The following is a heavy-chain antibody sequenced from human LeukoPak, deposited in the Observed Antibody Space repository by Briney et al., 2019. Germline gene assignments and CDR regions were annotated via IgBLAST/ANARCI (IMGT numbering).Heavy chain of an antibody. Sequence: PSETLSLTCTVSGGSIGSYYWSWIRQPPGKGLEWIGYIYYSGSTNYNPSLKSRVTISVDTSKNQFSLKLSSVTAADTAVYYCARDARANVGARTNWFDPWGQGTLVTVSS. J-gene: IGHJ5*02. CDR3: ARDARANVGARTNWFDP. V-gene: IGHV4-59*01. CDR2: IYYSGST. D-gene: IGHD1-26*01. CDR1: GGSIGSYY.